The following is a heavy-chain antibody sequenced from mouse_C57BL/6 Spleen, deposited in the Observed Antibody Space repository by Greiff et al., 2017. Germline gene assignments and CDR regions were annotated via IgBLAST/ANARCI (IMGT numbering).Heavy chain of an antibody. J-gene: IGHJ2*01. CDR1: GFTFSSYG. CDR3: ARERYGYFDY. V-gene: IGHV5-6*01. D-gene: IGHD1-1*01. Sequence: EVKLVESGGDLVKPGGSLKLSCAASGFTFSSYGMSWVRQTPDKRLEWVATISSGGSYTYYPDSVKGRFTISRDNAKNTLYLQMSSLKSEDTAMYYCARERYGYFDYWGQGTTLTVSS. CDR2: ISSGGSYT.